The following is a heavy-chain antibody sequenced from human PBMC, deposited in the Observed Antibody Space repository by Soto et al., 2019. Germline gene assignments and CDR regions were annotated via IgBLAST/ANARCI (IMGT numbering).Heavy chain of an antibody. CDR3: ARLVYDTRLNYMYFDF. D-gene: IGHD3-10*01. CDR1: GVSLTSGNW. Sequence: SETLSLTCAVSGVSLTSGNWWTWVRQSPQRGLEYIGEIFHDGTANYYPSFERRVAMSVDASRNQFSLKLTSVTAADTAVYLCARLVYDTRLNYMYFDFWGPGTLVTVSS. V-gene: IGHV4-4*02. J-gene: IGHJ4*02. CDR2: IFHDGTA.